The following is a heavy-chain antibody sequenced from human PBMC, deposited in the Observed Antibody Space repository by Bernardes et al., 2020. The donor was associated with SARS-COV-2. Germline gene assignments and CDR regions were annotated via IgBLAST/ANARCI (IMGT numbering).Heavy chain of an antibody. D-gene: IGHD5-12*01. J-gene: IGHJ4*02. V-gene: IGHV4-61*02. Sequence: TLSLTCTVSGDSISSGRHYWSWIRQPAGKELEWIGRIYTSGSTNYNPSLKSRVTMSVDGSKNQFSLNLSSVTAADTAVYYCARDVGGYVSYYFDYWGQGTLVTVSS. CDR1: GDSISSGRHY. CDR2: IYTSGST. CDR3: ARDVGGYVSYYFDY.